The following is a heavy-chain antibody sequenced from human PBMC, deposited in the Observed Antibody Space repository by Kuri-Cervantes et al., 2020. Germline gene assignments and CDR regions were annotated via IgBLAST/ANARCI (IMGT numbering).Heavy chain of an antibody. V-gene: IGHV3-21*04. CDR1: GFTFSSYS. Sequence: GESLKISCAASGFTFSSYSMNWVRQAPGKGLEWVSSISSSSSYIYYADSVKGRFTISRDNSKNTLYLQMNSLRAEDTAVYYCARGGGNSGIDYFDYWGQGTLVTVSS. J-gene: IGHJ4*02. CDR2: ISSSSSYI. CDR3: ARGGGNSGIDYFDY. D-gene: IGHD4-23*01.